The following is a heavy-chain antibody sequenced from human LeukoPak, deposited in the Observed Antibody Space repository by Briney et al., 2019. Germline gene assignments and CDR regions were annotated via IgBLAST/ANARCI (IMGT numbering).Heavy chain of an antibody. V-gene: IGHV3-21*01. J-gene: IGHJ4*02. Sequence: GGSLRLSCAASGFTFSSYSMNWVRQAPGKGLEWVSSISSSNSYIYYADSVKGRFTISRDNAKNSLYLQMNSLRAEDTAVYYCARGGELEYYFDYWGQGTLVTVSS. CDR3: ARGGELEYYFDY. CDR2: ISSSNSYI. CDR1: GFTFSSYS. D-gene: IGHD1-1*01.